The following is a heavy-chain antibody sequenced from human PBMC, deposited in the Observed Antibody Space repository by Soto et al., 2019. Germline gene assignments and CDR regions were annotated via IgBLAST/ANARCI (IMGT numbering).Heavy chain of an antibody. CDR1: GGTFSSYT. V-gene: IGHV1-2*04. Sequence: ASVKVSCKASGGTFSSYTISWVRQAPGQGLEWMGWINPNSGGTNYAQKFQGWVTMTRDTSISTAYMELSRLRSDDTAVYYCARERAPPYYDSSGYYYTAQYYYYGMDVWGQGTTVTVSS. J-gene: IGHJ6*02. CDR3: ARERAPPYYDSSGYYYTAQYYYYGMDV. CDR2: INPNSGGT. D-gene: IGHD3-22*01.